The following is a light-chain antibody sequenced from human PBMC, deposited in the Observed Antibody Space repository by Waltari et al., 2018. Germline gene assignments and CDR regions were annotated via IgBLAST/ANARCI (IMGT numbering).Light chain of an antibody. V-gene: IGLV2-23*02. CDR3: HSHTSSITTVI. J-gene: IGLJ2*01. CDR2: EVS. CDR1: SSAVGGYNH. Sequence: QSALTQPASVSGSPGQSIPISCTGTSSAVGGYNHASRYQHHPGKPPKLIIYEVSKRPSGVSYRFSGSKSGNTASLTISGLQAEDEADYYCHSHTSSITTVIFGGGTKLTV.